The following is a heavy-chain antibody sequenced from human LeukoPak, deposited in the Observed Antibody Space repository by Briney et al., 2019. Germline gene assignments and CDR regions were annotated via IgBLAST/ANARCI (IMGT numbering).Heavy chain of an antibody. Sequence: ETLSLTCTVSGYSISSGYYWGWIRQPPGKGLEWVSVIYSGGSTYYADSVKGRFTISRDNSKNTLYLQMNSLRAEDTAVYYCARGSYSSGWFSFSDWFDPWGQGTLVTVSS. J-gene: IGHJ5*02. D-gene: IGHD6-19*01. V-gene: IGHV3-66*01. CDR1: GYSISSGYY. CDR3: ARGSYSSGWFSFSDWFDP. CDR2: IYSGGST.